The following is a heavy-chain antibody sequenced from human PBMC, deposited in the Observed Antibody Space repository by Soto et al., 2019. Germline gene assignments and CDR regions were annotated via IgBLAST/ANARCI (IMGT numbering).Heavy chain of an antibody. V-gene: IGHV1-18*01. Sequence: QVQLVQSGAEVKKSGASVKVSCKASGYTFTSYGISWVRQAPGQGLEWMGGINTYNGKSNYAQKLQGRVTMTTDTSTSTAYMELRSLRSDDTAMYFCARDRDSSGSLSGYWGQGTLVTVSS. J-gene: IGHJ4*02. CDR3: ARDRDSSGSLSGY. CDR2: INTYNGKS. CDR1: GYTFTSYG. D-gene: IGHD1-26*01.